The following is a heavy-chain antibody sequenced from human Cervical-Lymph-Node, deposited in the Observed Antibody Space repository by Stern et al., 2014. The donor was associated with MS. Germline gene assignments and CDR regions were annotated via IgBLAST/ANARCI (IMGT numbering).Heavy chain of an antibody. Sequence: MQLVESGPGLVKPSETLSLTCTVSGDSISSHYWTWMRQPPGKGLELIGYIHYSGSSRSNPALKSRVTMSIDTSKNQISLRLTSVSAADTAVYYCVRYCSGGSCPDVWGQGTTVTVSS. V-gene: IGHV4-59*11. CDR1: GDSISSHY. D-gene: IGHD2-15*01. CDR3: VRYCSGGSCPDV. CDR2: IHYSGSS. J-gene: IGHJ6*02.